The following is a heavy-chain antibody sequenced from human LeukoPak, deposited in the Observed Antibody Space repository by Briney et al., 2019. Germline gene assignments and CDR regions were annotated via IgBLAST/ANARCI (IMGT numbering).Heavy chain of an antibody. CDR1: GGSISSNSYY. CDR2: IYYSGST. Sequence: SETLSLTCAVSGGSISSNSYYWGWIRQPPGKGLEWIGSIYYSGSTYYNPSLKSRVTISVDTSKNQFSLKLSSVTAADTAVYYCARDPYDYVWGSYREPLPTWGQGTLVTVSS. J-gene: IGHJ5*02. V-gene: IGHV4-39*02. D-gene: IGHD3-16*02. CDR3: ARDPYDYVWGSYREPLPT.